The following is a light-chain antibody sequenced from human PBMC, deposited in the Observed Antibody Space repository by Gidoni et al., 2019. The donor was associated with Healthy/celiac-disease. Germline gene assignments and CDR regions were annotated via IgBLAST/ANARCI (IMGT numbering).Light chain of an antibody. CDR2: GAS. Sequence: EIVMTQSPATLSVSPGETATLSCRASQSVSSNLALYQQKPGQAPRLLIYGASTRATCIPASFSGSGSGTEFTLPISSLQSEDFAVDYCQQYNHWPPRSFGPGTKVDIK. CDR3: QQYNHWPPRS. V-gene: IGKV3-15*01. CDR1: QSVSSN. J-gene: IGKJ3*01.